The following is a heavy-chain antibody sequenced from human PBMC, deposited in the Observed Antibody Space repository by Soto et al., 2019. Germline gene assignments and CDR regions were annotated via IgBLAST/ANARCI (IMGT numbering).Heavy chain of an antibody. CDR2: IYYSGST. D-gene: IGHD3-22*01. CDR1: GGSISSGGYY. CDR3: ARDLHSSGPLGFDY. V-gene: IGHV4-31*01. Sequence: QVQLQESGPGLVKPSQTLSLTCTVSGGSISSGGYYWSWIRQHPGKGLEWIGYIYYSGSTYYNPSPQSLVTISVDTSKNQFSLKLSSVTAADTAVYYCARDLHSSGPLGFDYWGQGTLVTVSS. J-gene: IGHJ4*02.